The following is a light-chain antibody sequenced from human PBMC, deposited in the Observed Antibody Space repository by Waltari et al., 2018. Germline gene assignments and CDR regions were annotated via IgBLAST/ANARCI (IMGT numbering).Light chain of an antibody. J-gene: IGLJ3*02. CDR1: RSNIGGNT. CDR2: GNH. Sequence: QPLLTQPPSASGTPGQRVTLACSGSRSNIGGNTVSWYKQLPGAAPKLLIYGNHQRASGVPDRFSGSKSGTSASLAISGLQTEDEADYYCSAWDDSLHGWVFGGGTGLTVL. CDR3: SAWDDSLHGWV. V-gene: IGLV1-44*01.